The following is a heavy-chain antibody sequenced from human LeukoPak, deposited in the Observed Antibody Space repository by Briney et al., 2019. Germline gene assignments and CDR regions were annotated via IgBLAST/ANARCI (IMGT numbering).Heavy chain of an antibody. CDR2: INAGDGDT. J-gene: IGHJ6*02. CDR1: GYTFTSFT. CDR3: ARVVTRLREGDYYYDLDV. V-gene: IGHV1-3*01. Sequence: ASVKVSCKASGYTFTSFTIHWVRQAPGQRLEWMGWINAGDGDTKYSQKFQGRVTITRDTSATTVYMDLSSLRSEETAVYYCARVVTRLREGDYYYDLDVWGQGTTVTVSS. D-gene: IGHD3-16*01.